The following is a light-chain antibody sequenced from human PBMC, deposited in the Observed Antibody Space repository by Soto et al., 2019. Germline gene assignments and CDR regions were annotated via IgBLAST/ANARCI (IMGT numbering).Light chain of an antibody. V-gene: IGKV2-30*01. Sequence: DVAMTQSPLSLPVTLGQPASISCRSSQSLTYSDGNTYLSWYQLRPGQSPRRLIYKVSNRDSGVPDRFSGSGSGTDFRLKISRVEAEDVGVYYCMQGTHWPPYTFGQGTKLEIK. CDR2: KVS. CDR1: QSLTYSDGNTY. J-gene: IGKJ2*01. CDR3: MQGTHWPPYT.